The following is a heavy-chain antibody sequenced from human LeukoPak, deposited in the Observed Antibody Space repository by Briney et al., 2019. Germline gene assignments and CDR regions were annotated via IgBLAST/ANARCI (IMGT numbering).Heavy chain of an antibody. D-gene: IGHD1-7*01. Sequence: PGASVKVSCKASGYTFTGYYMHWVRQAPGQGLELMGWINPNSGGTNYAQTFQGRGTMTRDTSISTAYMELSRLRSDDTAVYYCARNWNYEDDAFDIWGQGTMVTVSS. J-gene: IGHJ3*02. CDR3: ARNWNYEDDAFDI. CDR1: GYTFTGYY. V-gene: IGHV1-2*02. CDR2: INPNSGGT.